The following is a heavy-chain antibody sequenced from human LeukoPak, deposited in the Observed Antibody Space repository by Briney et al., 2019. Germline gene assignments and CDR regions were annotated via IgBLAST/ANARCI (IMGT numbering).Heavy chain of an antibody. J-gene: IGHJ5*02. CDR3: ARNYDFWSAPRWFDP. V-gene: IGHV4-39*01. CDR2: IYYSGST. D-gene: IGHD3-3*01. Sequence: PSETLSLTCTVSGGSISSSSYYWGWIRQPPGKGLVWIGSIYYSGSTYYNPSLKSRVTISVDTSKNQFSLKLSSVTAADTAVYYCARNYDFWSAPRWFDPWGQGTLVTVSS. CDR1: GGSISSSSYY.